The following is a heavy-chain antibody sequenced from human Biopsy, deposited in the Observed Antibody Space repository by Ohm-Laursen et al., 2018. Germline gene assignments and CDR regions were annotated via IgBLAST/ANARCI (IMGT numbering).Heavy chain of an antibody. CDR2: INGSGGST. CDR1: GFTFSSHA. D-gene: IGHD3-3*01. J-gene: IGHJ5*02. V-gene: IGHV3-23*01. CDR3: ARDLYDFCGGCPFDP. Sequence: SLRLSCSASGFTFSSHAMSWVRQAPGKGPECVSVINGSGGSTYYADPVKGRFTISRDNSRSTLYLQMNSLRADDTAMYYRARDLYDFCGGCPFDPWGQGTLVTVPP.